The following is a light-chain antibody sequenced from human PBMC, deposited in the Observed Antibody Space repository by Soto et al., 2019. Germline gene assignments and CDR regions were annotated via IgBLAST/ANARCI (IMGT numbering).Light chain of an antibody. V-gene: IGLV1-40*01. CDR3: RSYDSSLSNYV. Sequence: QSVLTQPPSVSGAPGQRVTISCTGSSSNIGAGYDVHWYQQLPGTAPKLLIYGNSNRPSGVPDRFSGSKSGTSASLAITGLQAEDEADYYCRSYDSSLSNYVFGTGTKLTVL. CDR1: SSNIGAGYD. CDR2: GNS. J-gene: IGLJ1*01.